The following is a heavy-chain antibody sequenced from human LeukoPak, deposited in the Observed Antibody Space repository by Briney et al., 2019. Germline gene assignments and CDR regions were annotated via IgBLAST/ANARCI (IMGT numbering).Heavy chain of an antibody. J-gene: IGHJ4*02. V-gene: IGHV1-8*01. Sequence: ASVKVSCKASGYTFTSYDINWVRQATGQGLEWMGWMNPNSGNTGYAQKLQGRVTMTTDTSTSTAYMELRSLRSDDTAVYYCARVYYYDSSGYYLLDYWGQGTLVTVSS. CDR1: GYTFTSYD. D-gene: IGHD3-22*01. CDR3: ARVYYYDSSGYYLLDY. CDR2: MNPNSGNT.